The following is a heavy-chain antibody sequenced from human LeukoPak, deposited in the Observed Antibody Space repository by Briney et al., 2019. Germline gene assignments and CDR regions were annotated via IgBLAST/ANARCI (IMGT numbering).Heavy chain of an antibody. V-gene: IGHV3-23*01. J-gene: IGHJ4*02. CDR2: MNDNGDRT. CDR3: VKGGWLDY. Sequence: GASLRLSCAASGFSFTTFEMSWVRQAPGKGLEWVSKMNDNGDRTYYADSVKGRFTISRDNSKNTLYLQMNNLRAEDTAIYFCVKGGWLDYWGQGTLVTVSS. CDR1: GFSFTTFE. D-gene: IGHD5-12*01.